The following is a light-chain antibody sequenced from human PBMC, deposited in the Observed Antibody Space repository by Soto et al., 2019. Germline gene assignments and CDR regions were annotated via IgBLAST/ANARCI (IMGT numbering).Light chain of an antibody. V-gene: IGKV1-5*01. J-gene: IGKJ5*01. CDR2: DAS. Sequence: LQLTPSPSTLSASVGDRVTIPCRASQSVDSWLAWYQQKPGKAPKLLISDASSLESGVPSRLSGSGSGTEFTLTISSLQPDDFATYYCQQYNGPVTFGQGTRLEIK. CDR1: QSVDSW. CDR3: QQYNGPVT.